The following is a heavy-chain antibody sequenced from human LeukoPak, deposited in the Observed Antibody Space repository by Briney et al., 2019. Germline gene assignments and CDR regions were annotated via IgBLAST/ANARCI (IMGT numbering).Heavy chain of an antibody. V-gene: IGHV3-48*03. D-gene: IGHD3-22*01. CDR2: ISSSGSTI. CDR3: ARTHYYDSSEDY. Sequence: GGSLRLSCAASGFTFSSYAMNWVRQAPGKGLEWVSYISSSGSTIYYADSVKGRFTISRDNAKNSLYLQMNSLRAEDTAVYYCARTHYYDSSEDYWGQGTLVTVSS. J-gene: IGHJ4*02. CDR1: GFTFSSYA.